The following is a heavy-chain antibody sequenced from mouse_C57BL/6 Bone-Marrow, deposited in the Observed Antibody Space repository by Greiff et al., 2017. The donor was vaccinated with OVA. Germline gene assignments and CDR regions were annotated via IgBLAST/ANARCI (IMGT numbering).Heavy chain of an antibody. CDR1: GYTFTSYW. D-gene: IGHD1-1*01. V-gene: IGHV1-61*01. J-gene: IGHJ4*01. CDR3: ERSRTTVLARNYAMDY. Sequence: QVQLQQPGAELVRPGSSVKLSCKASGYTFTSYWMDWVKQRPGQGLEWIGNIYPSDSETHYNQKFKDKATLTVDKSSSTAYIQLSSLTSEDSAVYYCERSRTTVLARNYAMDYWGQGTSVTVSS. CDR2: IYPSDSET.